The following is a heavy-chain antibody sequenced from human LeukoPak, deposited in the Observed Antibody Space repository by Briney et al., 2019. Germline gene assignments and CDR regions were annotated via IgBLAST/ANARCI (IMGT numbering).Heavy chain of an antibody. D-gene: IGHD2-15*01. CDR1: GYTFTGYY. J-gene: IGHJ4*02. CDR2: INPNSGGT. Sequence: ASVKVSCKASGYTFTGYYMHWVRHAPGQGLVWLGWINPNSGGTNYAQKFQGRVTMTRDTSISTAYMELSRLRSDDTAVYHCARYCSGGSCPFDYWGQGTLATVSS. V-gene: IGHV1-2*02. CDR3: ARYCSGGSCPFDY.